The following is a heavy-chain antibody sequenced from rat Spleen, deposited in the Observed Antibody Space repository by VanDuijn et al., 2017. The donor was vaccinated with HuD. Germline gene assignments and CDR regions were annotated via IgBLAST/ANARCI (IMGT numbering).Heavy chain of an antibody. CDR1: GFTFSDYY. CDR3: ARQDYVYYGLEGVMDA. D-gene: IGHD1-6*01. V-gene: IGHV5-20*01. CDR2: ISDDGGST. J-gene: IGHJ4*01. Sequence: EVQLVESGGGLVQPGRSLKLSCAASGFTFSDYYMAWVRQAPTKGLEWVASISDDGGSTYYRDSVKGRFTISRDNAKSTLYLQMDSLRSEDTATYYCARQDYVYYGLEGVMDAWGQGASVTVSS.